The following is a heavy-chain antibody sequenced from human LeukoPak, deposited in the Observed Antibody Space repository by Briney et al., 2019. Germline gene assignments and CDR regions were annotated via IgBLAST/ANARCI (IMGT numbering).Heavy chain of an antibody. D-gene: IGHD3-9*01. J-gene: IGHJ4*02. CDR2: IYYSGST. V-gene: IGHV4-59*01. CDR3: ARSKDILTGYCFDY. CDR1: GGSISSYY. Sequence: SETLSLTCTVSGGSISSYYRSWIRQPPGKGLEWIGYIYYSGSTNYNPSLKSRVTISVDTSKNQFSLKLSSVTAADTAVYYCARSKDILTGYCFDYWGQGTLVTVSS.